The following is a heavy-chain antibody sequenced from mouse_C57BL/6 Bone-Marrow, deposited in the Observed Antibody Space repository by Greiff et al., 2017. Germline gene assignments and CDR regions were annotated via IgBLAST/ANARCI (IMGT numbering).Heavy chain of an antibody. J-gene: IGHJ2*01. CDR2: INPSTGGT. CDR3: ARGSPYYFDY. CDR1: GYSFTGYY. V-gene: IGHV1-42*01. Sequence: EVKLVESGPELVKPGASVKISCKASGYSFTGYYMNWVKQSPEKSLEWIGEINPSTGGTTYNQKFKAKATLTVDKSSSTAYMQLKSLTSEDSAVYYCARGSPYYFDYWGQGTTLTVSS.